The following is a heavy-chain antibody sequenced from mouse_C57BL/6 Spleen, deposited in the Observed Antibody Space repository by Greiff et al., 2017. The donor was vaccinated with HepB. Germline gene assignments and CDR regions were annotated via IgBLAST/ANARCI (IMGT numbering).Heavy chain of an antibody. CDR1: GYTFTDYE. J-gene: IGHJ4*01. D-gene: IGHD1-1*01. Sequence: VQLQQSGAELVRPGASVTLSCKASGYTFTDYEMHWVKQTPVHGLEWIGAIDPETGGTAYNQKFKGKAILTADKSSSTAYMELRSLTSEDSAVYYCTRRVLTTVVDAMDYWGQGTSVTVSS. CDR3: TRRVLTTVVDAMDY. V-gene: IGHV1-15*01. CDR2: IDPETGGT.